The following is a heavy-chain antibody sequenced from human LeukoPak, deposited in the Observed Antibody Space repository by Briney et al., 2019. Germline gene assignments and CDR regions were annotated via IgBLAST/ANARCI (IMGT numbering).Heavy chain of an antibody. CDR2: IGTSSTTI. CDR1: GFTFSSYT. D-gene: IGHD1-26*01. V-gene: IGHV3-48*04. Sequence: PGGSLRLSCAASGFTFSSYTMNWVRQPPGKGLEWVSNIGTSSTTIYYADSVKGRFTISRDNAKNSLYLQMTSLRAEDTAVYYCARLIVGAIDYWGQGTLVTVSS. J-gene: IGHJ4*02. CDR3: ARLIVGAIDY.